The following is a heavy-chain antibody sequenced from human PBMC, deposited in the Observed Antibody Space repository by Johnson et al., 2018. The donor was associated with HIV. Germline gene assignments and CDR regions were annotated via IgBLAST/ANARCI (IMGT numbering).Heavy chain of an antibody. J-gene: IGHJ3*01. D-gene: IGHD3-22*01. CDR1: GFTFSNAW. Sequence: QLVESGGGLVKPGGSLRLSCAASGFTFSNAWMSWVRQAPGKGLEWVGRIKSKTDGGTTDYAAPVKGRFTISRDDSKNTVYLQMNSLKTEDTAVYFCTIDPIFLGYWYHSRPWGQGTMVTVSS. CDR3: TIDPIFLGYWYHSRP. V-gene: IGHV3-15*01. CDR2: IKSKTDGGTT.